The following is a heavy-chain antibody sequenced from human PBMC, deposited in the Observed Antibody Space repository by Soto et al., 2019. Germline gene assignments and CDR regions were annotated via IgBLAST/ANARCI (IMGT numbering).Heavy chain of an antibody. V-gene: IGHV4-59*01. CDR1: GGSMSSYY. D-gene: IGHD2-15*01. CDR3: ARADPDASVGY. Sequence: SETLSLTCTVSGGSMSSYYWTWLRQSPGRGLEWIGYISYSGSTYYNPSLKSRVTISADTSKNQFSLRMNSMIAADTAVYYCARADPDASVGYWVQGTLVT. J-gene: IGHJ4*02. CDR2: ISYSGST.